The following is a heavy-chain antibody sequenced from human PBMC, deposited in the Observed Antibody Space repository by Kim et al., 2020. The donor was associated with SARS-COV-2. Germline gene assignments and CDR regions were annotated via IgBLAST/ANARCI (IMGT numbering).Heavy chain of an antibody. CDR1: GFTFSSYS. D-gene: IGHD3-9*01. CDR3: ARDHYDILTGYYKAPDY. J-gene: IGHJ4*02. Sequence: GGSLRLSCVASGFTFSSYSMNWVRQAPGKGLEWVSSISSSSSYIYYADSVKGRFTISRDNAKNSLYLQMNSLRAEDTAVYYCARDHYDILTGYYKAPDYWGQGTLVTVSS. V-gene: IGHV3-21*01. CDR2: ISSSSSYI.